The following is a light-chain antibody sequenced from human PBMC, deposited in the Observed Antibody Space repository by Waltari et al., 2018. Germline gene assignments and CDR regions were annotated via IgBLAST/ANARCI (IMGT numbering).Light chain of an antibody. V-gene: IGKV1-39*01. J-gene: IGKJ2*01. CDR1: QSISSY. CDR2: GTS. CDR3: QQGYSTPYT. Sequence: DIQMTQSPSSLSASVGDRVTITCRASQSISSYLNWYQQKPGKAPERLIYGTSSLQSGVPSRFSGSGSGTDFTLTISSLQSEDFATYYCQQGYSTPYTFGQGTKLEIK.